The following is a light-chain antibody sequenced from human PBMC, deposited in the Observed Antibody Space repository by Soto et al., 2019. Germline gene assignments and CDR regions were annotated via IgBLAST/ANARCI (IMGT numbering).Light chain of an antibody. CDR2: GAS. CDR1: QSVSSSY. V-gene: IGKV3-20*01. J-gene: IGKJ4*01. CDR3: QQYNNWPRL. Sequence: EIVLTQSPGTLSLSPGERATLSCRASQSVSSSYLAWYQQKPGQAPRLLIYGASSRATGIPDRFSGSGSGTDFTLTISGLQSEDSAIYFCQQYNNWPRLFGGGTKVDIK.